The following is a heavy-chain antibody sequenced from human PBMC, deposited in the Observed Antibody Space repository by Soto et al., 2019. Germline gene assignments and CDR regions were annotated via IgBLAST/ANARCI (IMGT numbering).Heavy chain of an antibody. CDR2: ISWNSGTI. CDR3: AKDMRGGSSSSRYYYGLDV. V-gene: IGHV3-9*01. Sequence: EVQLVESGGGLVQPGRSLRLSCAASGFTFDDYAMHWVRQAPGKGLEWVSGISWNSGTIVYADSVKGRFTISRDNAKNSLYLQMNSLRGEDPALYYCAKDMRGGSSSSRYYYGLDVWGQGTTVTVSS. D-gene: IGHD6-13*01. J-gene: IGHJ6*02. CDR1: GFTFDDYA.